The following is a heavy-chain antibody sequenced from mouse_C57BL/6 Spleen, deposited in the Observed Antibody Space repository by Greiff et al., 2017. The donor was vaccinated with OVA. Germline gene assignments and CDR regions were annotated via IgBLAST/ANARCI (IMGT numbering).Heavy chain of an antibody. CDR1: GFTFSNYW. CDR3: TLDGYAMDY. CDR2: IRLKSDNYAT. J-gene: IGHJ4*01. Sequence: EVQGVESGGGLVQPGGSMKLSCVASGFTFSNYWMNWVRQSPEKGLEWVAQIRLKSDNYATHYAESVKGRFTISRDDSKSSVYLQMNNLRAEDTGIYYCTLDGYAMDYWGQGTSVTVSS. V-gene: IGHV6-3*01.